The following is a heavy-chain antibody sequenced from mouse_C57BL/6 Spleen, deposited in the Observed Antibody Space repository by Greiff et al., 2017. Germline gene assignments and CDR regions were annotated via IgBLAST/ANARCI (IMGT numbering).Heavy chain of an antibody. J-gene: IGHJ3*01. CDR1: GYTFTSYW. Sequence: QVQLQQPGAELVKPGASVKLSCKASGYTFTSYWMHWVKQRPGQGLEWIGMIHPNSGSTNYNEKFKSKATLTVDKSSSTAYMQLSSLTSEDSAVYYCERYGSSVPWFAYWGKGTLVSVSA. V-gene: IGHV1-64*01. CDR3: ERYGSSVPWFAY. CDR2: IHPNSGST. D-gene: IGHD1-1*01.